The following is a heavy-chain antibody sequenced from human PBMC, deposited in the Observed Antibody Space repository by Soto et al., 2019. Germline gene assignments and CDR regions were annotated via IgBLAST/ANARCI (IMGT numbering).Heavy chain of an antibody. V-gene: IGHV4-59*01. J-gene: IGHJ6*02. Sequence: SETLSLTCTVSGGSISSYYWSWIRQPPGKGLEWIGYIYYSGSTNYNPSLKSRVTISVDTSKNQFSLKLSSVTAADTAVYYCARVNVLRFLEWPRGMDVWGQGTTVTVSS. CDR3: ARVNVLRFLEWPRGMDV. CDR2: IYYSGST. D-gene: IGHD3-3*01. CDR1: GGSISSYY.